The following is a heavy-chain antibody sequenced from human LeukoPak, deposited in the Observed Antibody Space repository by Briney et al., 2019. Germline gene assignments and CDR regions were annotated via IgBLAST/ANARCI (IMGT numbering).Heavy chain of an antibody. D-gene: IGHD2-21*02. V-gene: IGHV3-43*01. J-gene: IGHJ4*02. CDR1: GFTFDRFT. CDR3: AKEVDCPSDCLFFHS. Sequence: GGSLRLSCAASGFTFDRFTIHWVRQTTGKGLEWVSLINRRGHTFYADSVKGRFTISRDNSRNSVFLQMNSLRPEDTALYHCAKEVDCPSDCLFFHSWGQGTLVTASS. CDR2: INRRGHT.